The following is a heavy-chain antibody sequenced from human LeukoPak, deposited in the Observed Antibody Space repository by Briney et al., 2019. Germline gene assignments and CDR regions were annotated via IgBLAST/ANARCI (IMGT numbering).Heavy chain of an antibody. D-gene: IGHD1-26*01. CDR1: GYTFTDYH. CDR3: ARDPGRRYMDV. V-gene: IGHV1-2*02. J-gene: IGHJ6*03. Sequence: GASVKVSCKASGYTFTDYHLHWVRQAPGQGLEWMGWINPNSGGTNYAQKLQGRVTMTTDTSTSTAYMELRSLRSDDTAVYYCARDPGRRYMDVWGKGTTVTVSS. CDR2: INPNSGGT.